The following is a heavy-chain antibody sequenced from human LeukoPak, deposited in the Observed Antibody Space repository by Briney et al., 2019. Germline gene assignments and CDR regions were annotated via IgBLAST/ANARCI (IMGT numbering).Heavy chain of an antibody. D-gene: IGHD3-10*01. J-gene: IGHJ6*02. CDR3: ARIASIYGSGRNYYYYHFAMDV. CDR1: AYRFDDHG. V-gene: IGHV3-20*04. CDR2: INWNGGST. Sequence: PGGSLRLSCAASAYRFDDHGISWVRQVPGKGLEWVSGINWNGGSTGYADSVKGRFTISRDNAKNSLYLDMNSLRAEDTALYYCARIASIYGSGRNYYYYHFAMDVWGQGTTVTVSS.